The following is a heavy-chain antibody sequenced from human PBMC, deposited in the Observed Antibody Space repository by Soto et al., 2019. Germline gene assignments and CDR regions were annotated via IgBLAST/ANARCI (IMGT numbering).Heavy chain of an antibody. J-gene: IGHJ5*02. CDR3: ERDPFQEGAVRAAAGRSGFDT. D-gene: IGHD6-13*01. Sequence: QVQLVQSGAEVKKPGASVKVSCKDSGYTFTSYGISWQRQAPGQGLEWMGWISAYNGNTNYAQKRQGKVTMTTDTSSRTDDEELRRPRSAEPAMNYCERDPFQEGAVRAAAGRSGFDTWGQGTLVNVSS. CDR2: ISAYNGNT. V-gene: IGHV1-18*04. CDR1: GYTFTSYG.